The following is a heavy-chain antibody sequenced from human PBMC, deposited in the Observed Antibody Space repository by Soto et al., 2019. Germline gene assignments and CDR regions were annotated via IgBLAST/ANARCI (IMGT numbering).Heavy chain of an antibody. V-gene: IGHV1-18*01. Sequence: GASVKVSCKASGYTFTSYGISWVRQAPGQGLEWMGWISAYNGNTNYAQKLQGRVTMTTDTSTSTAYMELRSLRSDDTAVYYCARDGYCSSTSCFLLGNWFDPWGQGTLVTVSS. CDR2: ISAYNGNT. CDR1: GYTFTSYG. J-gene: IGHJ5*02. CDR3: ARDGYCSSTSCFLLGNWFDP. D-gene: IGHD2-2*03.